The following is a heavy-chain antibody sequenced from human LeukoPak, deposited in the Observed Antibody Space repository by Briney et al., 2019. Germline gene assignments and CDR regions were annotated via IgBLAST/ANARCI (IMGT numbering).Heavy chain of an antibody. CDR3: ARSKGTYYDILTGLGVFDY. J-gene: IGHJ4*02. CDR1: GFTVSSNY. Sequence: GGSLRLSCAASGFTVSSNYMSWVRQAPGKGLEWVSVIYSGGSTYYADSVKGRFTISRDNSENTLYLQMNSLRAEDTAVYYCARSKGTYYDILTGLGVFDYWGQGTLVTVSS. CDR2: IYSGGST. D-gene: IGHD3-9*01. V-gene: IGHV3-53*01.